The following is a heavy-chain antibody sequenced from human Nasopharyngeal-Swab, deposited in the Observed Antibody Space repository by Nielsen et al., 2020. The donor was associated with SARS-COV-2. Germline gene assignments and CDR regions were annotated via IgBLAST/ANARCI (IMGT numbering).Heavy chain of an antibody. Sequence: KVSCKGSGYSFTSYWISWVRQMPGKGLEWMGRIDPSDYYTNYSPSFQRHVTISADKSISTAYLQWSSLKASDTAMYYCARRSVAVAEYYYGMDVWGQGTTVTVSS. J-gene: IGHJ6*02. CDR2: IDPSDYYT. V-gene: IGHV5-10-1*01. CDR1: GYSFTSYW. D-gene: IGHD6-19*01. CDR3: ARRSVAVAEYYYGMDV.